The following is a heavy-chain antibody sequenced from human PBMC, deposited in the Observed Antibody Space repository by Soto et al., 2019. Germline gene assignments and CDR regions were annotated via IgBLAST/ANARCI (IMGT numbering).Heavy chain of an antibody. CDR2: IYWDDDK. V-gene: IGHV2-5*02. CDR1: GFSLSTSGVG. J-gene: IGHJ4*02. Sequence: QITLKESGPTLVKPTQTLTLTCTFSGFSLSTSGVGVGWIRQTPGTALEWLALIYWDDDKRYSPSLKSRLTITKDTSRNQVVLIMTNMDPVDTGSYSCAHEIYSYGPDSCGQGTLVTVSS. D-gene: IGHD5-18*01. CDR3: AHEIYSYGPDS.